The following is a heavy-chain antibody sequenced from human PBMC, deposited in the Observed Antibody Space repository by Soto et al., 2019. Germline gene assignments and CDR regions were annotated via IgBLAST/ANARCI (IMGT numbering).Heavy chain of an antibody. CDR2: ISGGST. Sequence: EVQLLESGGGLVQPGGSVRLSCAASGFTFSSYAMNWVRQAPGKGLEWVSAISGGSTYYADSVKGRFTVSRDNTKNTLYLQMSSLRADDTAIYDCAKVSDFCTGNNYWGQGALVSVSS. J-gene: IGHJ4*02. CDR3: AKVSDFCTGNNY. CDR1: GFTFSSYA. V-gene: IGHV3-23*01. D-gene: IGHD3-3*01.